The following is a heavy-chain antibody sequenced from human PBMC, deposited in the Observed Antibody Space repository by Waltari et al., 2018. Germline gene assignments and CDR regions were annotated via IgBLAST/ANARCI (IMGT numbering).Heavy chain of an antibody. CDR3: ARDLGARLDY. CDR1: GGSISSYY. CDR2: IYYSGST. J-gene: IGHJ4*02. Sequence: QVQLQESGPGLVKPSETLSLTCTVSGGSISSYYWSWIRQPPGKGLEWIGYIYYSGSTNSNPSLKSRVTISVDTSKNQFSLKLSSVTAADTAVYYCARDLGARLDYWAREPWSPSPQ. V-gene: IGHV4-59*01. D-gene: IGHD3-10*01.